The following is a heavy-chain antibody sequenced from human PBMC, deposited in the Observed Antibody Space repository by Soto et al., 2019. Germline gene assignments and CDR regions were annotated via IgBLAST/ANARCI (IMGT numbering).Heavy chain of an antibody. J-gene: IGHJ3*02. CDR3: ARERGGYGSGSDAAFDI. CDR2: IKWNGGST. V-gene: IGHV3-20*04. CDR1: GFTFDDFG. Sequence: GGSLRLSCAASGFTFDDFGMSWVRQVPGKGLEWVSAIKWNGGSTGYADSVKGRFTISRDNAKNSLYLQMNSLRGEDTALYYCARERGGYGSGSDAAFDIWGQGTMVTVSS. D-gene: IGHD3-10*01.